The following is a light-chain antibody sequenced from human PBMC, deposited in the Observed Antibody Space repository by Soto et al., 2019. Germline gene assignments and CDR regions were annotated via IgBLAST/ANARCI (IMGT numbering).Light chain of an antibody. CDR3: QHYNSYSKT. J-gene: IGKJ1*01. CDR1: QSISSW. Sequence: DIQMTQSPSTLSASVGDRVTITCRASQSISSWLAWYQQKPGKAPKLLIYKASSLESGVPSRFRGSGSGTEFTVTISSLQPDDFATYYYQHYNSYSKTFGQGAKVEIK. CDR2: KAS. V-gene: IGKV1-5*03.